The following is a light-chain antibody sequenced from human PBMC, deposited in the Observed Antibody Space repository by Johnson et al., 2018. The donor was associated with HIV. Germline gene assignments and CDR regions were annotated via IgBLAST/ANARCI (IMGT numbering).Light chain of an antibody. V-gene: IGLV1-51*02. CDR2: ENN. Sequence: QSVLTQPPSVSAAPGQKVTISCSGSSSNIGDNFVSWYQQLPGRAPKLIIYENNKRPSGIPDRFSGSKSGTSASLGITGLQTWDEADYYCGTWDSSLSAFYVFGTGTKVTVL. CDR3: GTWDSSLSAFYV. J-gene: IGLJ1*01. CDR1: SSNIGDNF.